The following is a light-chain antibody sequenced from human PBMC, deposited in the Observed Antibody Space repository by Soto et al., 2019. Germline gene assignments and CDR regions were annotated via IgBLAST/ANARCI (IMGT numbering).Light chain of an antibody. J-gene: IGKJ5*01. V-gene: IGKV3-20*01. CDR1: QSVSSS. Sequence: EIVLTQSPGTLSLSPGERATLSCRASQSVSSSLAWYQQKTGQAPRLLISGAYSRATGIQDRFSGSGSETDFTLTIRRLEPEDFALYYCKQYGGSPITFGQGTRLEIK. CDR2: GAY. CDR3: KQYGGSPIT.